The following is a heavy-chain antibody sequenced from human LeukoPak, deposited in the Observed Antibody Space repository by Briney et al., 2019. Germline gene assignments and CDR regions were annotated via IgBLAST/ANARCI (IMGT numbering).Heavy chain of an antibody. D-gene: IGHD2-2*01. J-gene: IGHJ6*02. Sequence: PSETLSLTCTVSGGSISSYYWSWIRQPAGKGLEWIGRIYTSGSTNYNPSLKSRVTISVDTSKNQFSLKLSSVTAADTAVYYCARDSPTRYCSSTSCYPDYYYGMDVWGQGTTVTVSS. V-gene: IGHV4-4*07. CDR2: IYTSGST. CDR3: ARDSPTRYCSSTSCYPDYYYGMDV. CDR1: GGSISSYY.